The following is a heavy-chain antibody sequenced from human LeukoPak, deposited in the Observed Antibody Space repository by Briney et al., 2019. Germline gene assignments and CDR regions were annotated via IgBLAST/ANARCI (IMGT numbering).Heavy chain of an antibody. Sequence: PGGSLRLSCAASAFTVSSNYMSWVRQAPGKGLEWVSIIYSDDTTYYADSVKGRFTISRDNSRNTVYMQMDSLRAEDTAIYYCAGDRNSDWYSPLDYWGQGSQVTVSP. CDR3: AGDRNSDWYSPLDY. CDR1: AFTVSSNY. CDR2: IYSDDTT. V-gene: IGHV3-53*01. J-gene: IGHJ4*02. D-gene: IGHD6-19*01.